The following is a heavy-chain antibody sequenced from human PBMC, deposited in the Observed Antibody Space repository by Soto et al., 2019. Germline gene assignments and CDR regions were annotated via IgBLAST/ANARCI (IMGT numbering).Heavy chain of an antibody. V-gene: IGHV3-33*01. CDR1: GFTFSSYG. CDR3: AREPYGDYGLWYFDL. CDR2: IWYDGSNK. J-gene: IGHJ2*01. D-gene: IGHD4-17*01. Sequence: QVQLVESGGGVVQPGRSLRLSCAASGFTFSSYGMHWVRQAPGKGLEWVAVIWYDGSNKYYADSVKGRFTISRDNSKNPLYLQMNGLRAEDTAVYYCAREPYGDYGLWYFDLWGRGTLVTVSS.